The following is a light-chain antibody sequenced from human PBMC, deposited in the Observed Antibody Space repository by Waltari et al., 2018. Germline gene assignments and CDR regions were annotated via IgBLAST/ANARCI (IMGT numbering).Light chain of an antibody. V-gene: IGLV2-23*02. CDR2: DVS. J-gene: IGLJ2*01. Sequence: QSALTQPASVSGSPGQSITISCTGTSRDVGGYNYVSWYQQHPGKAPKLMIYDVSKRPSGVSNRFSGSKSGNTASLTIAGLQAEDEADYYCCSYAGSYVVFGGGTKLTVL. CDR3: CSYAGSYVV. CDR1: SRDVGGYNY.